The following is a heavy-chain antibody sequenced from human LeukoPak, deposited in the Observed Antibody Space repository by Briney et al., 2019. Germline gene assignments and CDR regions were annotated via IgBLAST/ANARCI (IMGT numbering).Heavy chain of an antibody. CDR2: IYYSGST. CDR1: GGSISSYY. J-gene: IGHJ5*02. CDR3: ARDSSGYENWFDP. Sequence: SETLSLTCTVSGGSISSYYWSWIRQPPGKGLEWIGYIYYSGSTNYNPFLKSRVTISVDTSKNQFSLKLSSVTAADTAVYYCARDSSGYENWFDPWGQGTLVTVSS. D-gene: IGHD3-22*01. V-gene: IGHV4-59*12.